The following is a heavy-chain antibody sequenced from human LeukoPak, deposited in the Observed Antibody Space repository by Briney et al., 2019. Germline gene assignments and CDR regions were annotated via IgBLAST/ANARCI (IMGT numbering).Heavy chain of an antibody. J-gene: IGHJ4*02. CDR2: IYYSGST. CDR3: ARHGGSTSLFDY. CDR1: GGSISSGGYY. D-gene: IGHD2-2*01. Sequence: PSQTLSLTCTVSGGSISSGGYYWSWIRQHPGKGLEWIGYIYYSGSTNYNPSLKSRVTISVDTSKNQFSLKLSSVTAADTAVYYCARHGGSTSLFDYWGQGTLVTVSS. V-gene: IGHV4-31*03.